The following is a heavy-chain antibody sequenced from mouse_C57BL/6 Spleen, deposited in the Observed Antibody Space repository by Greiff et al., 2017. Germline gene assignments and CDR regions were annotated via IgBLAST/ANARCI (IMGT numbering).Heavy chain of an antibody. V-gene: IGHV5-4*01. CDR2: ISDGGSYT. J-gene: IGHJ4*01. CDR3: ARDMGLRPYYAMDY. D-gene: IGHD2-4*01. Sequence: EVQGVESGGGLVKPGGSLKLSCAASGFTFSSSAMSWVRQTPEKRLEWVATISDGGSYTYYPDNVKGRFTISRDNAKNNLYLQMSHLKSEDTAMYYCARDMGLRPYYAMDYWGQGTSVTVSS. CDR1: GFTFSSSA.